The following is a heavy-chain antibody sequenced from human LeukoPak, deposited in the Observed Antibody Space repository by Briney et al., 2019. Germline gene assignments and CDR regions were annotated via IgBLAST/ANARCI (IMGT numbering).Heavy chain of an antibody. J-gene: IGHJ5*02. D-gene: IGHD1-26*01. CDR1: GFTFSSYA. CDR3: AKGPYSGFS. Sequence: GGSLRLSCAASGFTFSSYAMSWVRQAPGKGLEWVSSIGGSGGGTYYADSVKGRFTISRDNSKNTLYLQMSSLRAEDTAVYYCAKGPYSGFSWGQGTLVTVSS. CDR2: IGGSGGGT. V-gene: IGHV3-23*01.